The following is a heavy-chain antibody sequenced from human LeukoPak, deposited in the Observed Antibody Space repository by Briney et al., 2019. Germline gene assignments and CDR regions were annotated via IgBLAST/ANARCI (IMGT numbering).Heavy chain of an antibody. Sequence: GSLRLSCAASGFTFNNYAMSWVRQAPGKVLEWVSAITGSGGDTYHADSVKGRFTISRDNSENTLYLQMNSLRAEDTAVYYCAKGSRDSRPYYFDFWGQGTLVTVSS. D-gene: IGHD3-3*01. CDR3: AKGSRDSRPYYFDF. V-gene: IGHV3-23*01. J-gene: IGHJ4*02. CDR1: GFTFNNYA. CDR2: ITGSGGDT.